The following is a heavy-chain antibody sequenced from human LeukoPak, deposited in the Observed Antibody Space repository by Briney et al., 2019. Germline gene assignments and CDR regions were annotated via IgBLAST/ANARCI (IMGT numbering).Heavy chain of an antibody. CDR1: GGSITSHY. J-gene: IGHJ4*02. CDR3: ARHRAYCGGDCLYYYLVS. Sequence: PSETLSLTCTVSGGSITSHYWSWVRQPPGKGLEWIANIDYNGNTNYNPSLKSRVTISLDTSKKQVSLNLSSVTAADTAVYYCARHRAYCGGDCLYYYLVSWGQGTLVTVSS. CDR2: IDYNGNT. V-gene: IGHV4-59*11. D-gene: IGHD2-21*02.